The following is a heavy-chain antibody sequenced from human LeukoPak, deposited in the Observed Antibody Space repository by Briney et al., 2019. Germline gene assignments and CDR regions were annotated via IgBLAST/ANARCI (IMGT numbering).Heavy chain of an antibody. D-gene: IGHD2-2*01. CDR3: ARVLGVVVPAAYIDYYYYYMDV. J-gene: IGHJ6*03. CDR2: MNPNSGNT. Sequence: ASVKVSCKASGYTFTSYDINWVRQATGQGLEWMGWMNPNSGNTGYAQKFQGRVTITRNTSISTAYMELSSLRSEDTAVYYCARVLGVVVPAAYIDYYYYYMDVWGKGTTVTVSS. V-gene: IGHV1-8*03. CDR1: GYTFTSYD.